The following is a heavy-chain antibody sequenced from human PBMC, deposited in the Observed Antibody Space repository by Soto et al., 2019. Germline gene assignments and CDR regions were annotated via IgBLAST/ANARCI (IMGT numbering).Heavy chain of an antibody. CDR2: MFSTGTA. Sequence: EVQVVESGGGVVQPGGSLRLSCAASGFTVSTNYMSWVRRAPGKGLEWGSVMFSTGTAYYTESVVGRVIVSRDNSKNTLYLQMNSLRAEDTAIYYCTRDSNYGFWSDYDGAFDIWGQVTVVTVSS. V-gene: IGHV3-53*01. CDR1: GFTVSTNY. CDR3: TRDSNYGFWSDYDGAFDI. D-gene: IGHD3-3*01. J-gene: IGHJ3*02.